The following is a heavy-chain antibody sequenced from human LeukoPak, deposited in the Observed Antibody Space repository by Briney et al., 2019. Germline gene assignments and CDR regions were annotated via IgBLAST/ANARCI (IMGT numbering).Heavy chain of an antibody. CDR2: IYSGGST. Sequence: GGSLRLSCAASGFTVSSDYMSWVRQAPGKGLEWVSVIYSGGSTFYADPVKGRFTISRDNSKNTLHLQMNSLRVEDTAIYYCARGTKARLGPFDCWGQGTLVIVSS. D-gene: IGHD6-6*01. V-gene: IGHV3-53*01. CDR1: GFTVSSDY. J-gene: IGHJ4*02. CDR3: ARGTKARLGPFDC.